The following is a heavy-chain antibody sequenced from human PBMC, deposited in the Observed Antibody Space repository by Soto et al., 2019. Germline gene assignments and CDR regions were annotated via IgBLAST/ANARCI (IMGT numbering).Heavy chain of an antibody. Sequence: GGSLRLSCVASGFSFSNYNMNWGRQAPGKGLEWVSAISGSGGSTYYADSVKGRFTIARDNSKNTLYLQMNSLRAEDTAVYYCARYFDYWGQGTLVTVS. CDR3: ARYFDY. J-gene: IGHJ4*02. D-gene: IGHD1-20*01. CDR2: ISGSGGST. V-gene: IGHV3-23*01. CDR1: GFSFSNYN.